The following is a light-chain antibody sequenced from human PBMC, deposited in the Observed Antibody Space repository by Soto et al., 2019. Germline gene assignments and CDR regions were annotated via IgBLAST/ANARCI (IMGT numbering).Light chain of an antibody. CDR2: GAS. J-gene: IGKJ1*01. CDR3: QQYNNWPKT. CDR1: QSVTNSF. Sequence: EIVLAQSPGTLSLSPGERATLSCRASQSVTNSFLAWYQQKPGQAPRLLIYGASRRATGIPDRFTGSGSGTDFTLTISRLESEDFAVYYCQQYNNWPKTFGQGTKVDIK. V-gene: IGKV3-20*01.